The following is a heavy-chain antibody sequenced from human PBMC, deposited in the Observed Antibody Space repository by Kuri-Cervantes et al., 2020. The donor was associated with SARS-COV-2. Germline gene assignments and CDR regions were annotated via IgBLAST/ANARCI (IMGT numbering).Heavy chain of an antibody. CDR1: GFTFRSYS. V-gene: IGHV3-21*01. Sequence: LSLTCAASGFTFRSYSMIWVRQAPGKGLEWISSISSASNYIYYADSMKGRFTISRDNAKNTLYLQMNSLRAEDTAVYYCARDLAGGYGPGSEFDYWGQGTLVTVSS. CDR2: ISSASNYI. J-gene: IGHJ4*02. D-gene: IGHD3-10*01. CDR3: ARDLAGGYGPGSEFDY.